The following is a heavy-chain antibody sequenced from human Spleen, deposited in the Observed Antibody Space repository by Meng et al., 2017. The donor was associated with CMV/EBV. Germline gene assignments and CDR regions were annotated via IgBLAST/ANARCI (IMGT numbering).Heavy chain of an antibody. CDR1: GGSISSYY. Sequence: GPLRLSCTVSGGSISSYYWSWIRQPPGKGLEWIGEINHSGSTNYNPSLKSRVTISVDTPKNQFSLKVSSVTAADTAVYYCARHPGSYYYYAMDVWGQGTTVTVSS. CDR3: ARHPGSYYYYAMDV. J-gene: IGHJ6*02. CDR2: INHSGST. D-gene: IGHD1-26*01. V-gene: IGHV4-34*01.